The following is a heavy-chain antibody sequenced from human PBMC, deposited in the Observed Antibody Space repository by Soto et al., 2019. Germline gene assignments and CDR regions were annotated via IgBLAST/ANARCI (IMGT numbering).Heavy chain of an antibody. D-gene: IGHD6-19*01. CDR2: ISSSSSYI. J-gene: IGHJ3*02. CDR3: ARDNPKILRYSSGWYEYGAFDI. CDR1: GFTFSSYX. V-gene: IGHV3-21*01. Sequence: GGSLRLSCAASGFTFSSYXMNXVRQAPGKGLEWVSSISSSSSYIYYADSVKGRFTISRDNTKNSLYLQMNSLRAEDTAVYYCARDNPKILRYSSGWYEYGAFDIWGQGTMVTVSS.